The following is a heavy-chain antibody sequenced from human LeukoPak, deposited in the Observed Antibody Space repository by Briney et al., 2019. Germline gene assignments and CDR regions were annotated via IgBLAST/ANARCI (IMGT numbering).Heavy chain of an antibody. J-gene: IGHJ4*02. V-gene: IGHV1-18*01. Sequence: ASVKVSCKASGYTFTSYGISWVRQAPGQGLEWMGWISAYNGNTNYAQKLQGRVTMTTETSTSTAYMELRSLRSDDTAVYYCARVSLDYYGSGSYYGYWGQGTLVTVSS. CDR3: ARVSLDYYGSGSYYGY. CDR2: ISAYNGNT. D-gene: IGHD3-10*01. CDR1: GYTFTSYG.